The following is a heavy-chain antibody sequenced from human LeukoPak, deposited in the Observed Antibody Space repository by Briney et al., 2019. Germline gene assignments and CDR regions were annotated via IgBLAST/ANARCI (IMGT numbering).Heavy chain of an antibody. CDR3: AVGSPNFDY. D-gene: IGHD3-10*01. Sequence: PSQTLSLTCAVSGGSISSGTHYWNWIRQHPGQGLEWIGHIYNTGSAYYNPSLKSRVTISVDTSKNQFSLKLSSVTAADTAAYYCAVGSPNFDYWGQGTLVTVSS. J-gene: IGHJ4*02. CDR2: IYNTGSA. CDR1: GGSISSGTHY. V-gene: IGHV4-31*11.